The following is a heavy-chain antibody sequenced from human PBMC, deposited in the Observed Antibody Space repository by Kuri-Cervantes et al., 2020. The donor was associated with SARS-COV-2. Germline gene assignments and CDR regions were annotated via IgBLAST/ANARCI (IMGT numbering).Heavy chain of an antibody. CDR2: IIPIFGTA. Sequence: SVKVSCKASGGTFSSYAISWVRQAPGQGLEWMGGIIPIFGTANYAQKFQGRVTMTTDTSTSTAYMELRSLRSDDTAVYYCARELYGGNTYWGQGNLVTVSS. J-gene: IGHJ4*02. V-gene: IGHV1-69*05. D-gene: IGHD4-23*01. CDR3: ARELYGGNTY. CDR1: GGTFSSYA.